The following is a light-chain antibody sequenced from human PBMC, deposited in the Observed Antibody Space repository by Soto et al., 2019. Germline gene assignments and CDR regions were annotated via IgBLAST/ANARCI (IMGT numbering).Light chain of an antibody. CDR2: KIS. CDR3: MQATHSPWA. Sequence: DSVLTQAPLYSPVTLGQPASISCRSIQSLVHSDGNPDLSWLHQRPGQPPRLLIYKISKRCSGVPDRFSGSGAGTDFTLTITRVEAEDVGVYYCMQATHSPWAFGQGTKVEIK. V-gene: IGKV2-24*01. J-gene: IGKJ1*01. CDR1: QSLVHSDGNPD.